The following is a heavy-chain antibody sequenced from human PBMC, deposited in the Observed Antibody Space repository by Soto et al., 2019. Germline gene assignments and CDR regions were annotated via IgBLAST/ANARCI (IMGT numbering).Heavy chain of an antibody. V-gene: IGHV4-30-4*01. CDR2: IYYSGST. CDR3: ARGSYCSSTSCYFSHYYYGMDV. Sequence: SETLSLTCTVSGGSISSGDYYWSWIRQPPGKGLEWIGYIYYSGSTYYNPSLKSRVTISVDTSKNQFSLKLSSVTAADTAVYYCARGSYCSSTSCYFSHYYYGMDVWGQGTTVTVSS. CDR1: GGSISSGDYY. D-gene: IGHD2-2*01. J-gene: IGHJ6*02.